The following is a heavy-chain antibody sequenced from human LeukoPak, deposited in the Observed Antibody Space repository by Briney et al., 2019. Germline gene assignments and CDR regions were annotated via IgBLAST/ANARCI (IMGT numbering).Heavy chain of an antibody. V-gene: IGHV1-69*13. CDR1: GYTFTSYG. CDR2: IIPIFGTA. CDR3: ARDGIRRITIFGVVSSGFDY. D-gene: IGHD3-3*01. J-gene: IGHJ4*02. Sequence: SVKVSCKASGYTFTSYGISWVRQAPGQGLEWMGGIIPIFGTANYAQKFQGRVTITADESTSTAYMELSSLRSEDTAVYYCARDGIRRITIFGVVSSGFDYWGQGTLVTVSS.